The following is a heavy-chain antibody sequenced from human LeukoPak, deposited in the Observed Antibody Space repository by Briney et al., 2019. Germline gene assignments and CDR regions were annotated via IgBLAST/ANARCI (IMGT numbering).Heavy chain of an antibody. CDR1: GFTFSSYG. D-gene: IGHD1-26*01. V-gene: IGHV3-33*06. Sequence: PGRSLRLSCAASGFTFSSYGMHWVRQAPGKGLEWVAVIWYDGSNKYYADSVKGRFTISRDNSKNTPYLQLNSLRVEDTAVYYCAKNRGAGSHYYYHMNVWGKGTTVTVSS. CDR3: AKNRGAGSHYYYHMNV. CDR2: IWYDGSNK. J-gene: IGHJ6*03.